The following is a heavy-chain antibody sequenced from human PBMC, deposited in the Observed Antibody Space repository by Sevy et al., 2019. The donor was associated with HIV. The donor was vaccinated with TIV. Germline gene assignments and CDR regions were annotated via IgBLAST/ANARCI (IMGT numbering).Heavy chain of an antibody. CDR3: ARSIASVLPGPLGLFFRVYSNWFGP. V-gene: IGHV4-34*01. CDR1: GGSFSDYY. CDR2: ISHIGST. J-gene: IGHJ5*02. Sequence: SETLSLTCAVYGGSFSDYYWRWIRQPPGVGLEWIGEISHIGSTNYNPSLKSRVTMSLDTSTNQFSLKLKSMTAADTAVYYCARSIASVLPGPLGLFFRVYSNWFGPWGQRTLVTVSS. D-gene: IGHD6-13*01.